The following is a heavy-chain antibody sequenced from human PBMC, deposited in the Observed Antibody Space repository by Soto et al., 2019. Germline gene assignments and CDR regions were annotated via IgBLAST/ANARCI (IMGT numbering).Heavy chain of an antibody. J-gene: IGHJ3*02. V-gene: IGHV5-10-1*01. Sequence: GESLKISCKGSGYSFTSYWISWVRQMPGKGLEWMGRIDPSDSYTNYSPSFQGHVTISADKSISTAYLQWSSLKASDTAMYYCTNTPANDAFDIWGQGTMVTVSS. CDR2: IDPSDSYT. CDR1: GYSFTSYW. D-gene: IGHD2-2*01. CDR3: TNTPANDAFDI.